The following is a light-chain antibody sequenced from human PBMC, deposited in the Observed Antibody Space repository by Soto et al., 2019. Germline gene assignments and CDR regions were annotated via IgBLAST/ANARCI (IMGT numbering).Light chain of an antibody. CDR2: NNG. Sequence: QSVLTQPPSASGTPGQRVTISCSGSSSNIGSNSVNWYQQLPGTAPKLLIYNNGQRPSGVPDRFSGSKSGTSASLAISGLHSEDEADYYCAAWDDSLNGLVFGTGTKLTVL. CDR3: AAWDDSLNGLV. CDR1: SSNIGSNS. J-gene: IGLJ1*01. V-gene: IGLV1-44*01.